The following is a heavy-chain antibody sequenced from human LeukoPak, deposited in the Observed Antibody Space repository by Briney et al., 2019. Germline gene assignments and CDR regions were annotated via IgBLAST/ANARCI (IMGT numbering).Heavy chain of an antibody. V-gene: IGHV4-30-4*08. CDR1: GGSISSGDYY. D-gene: IGHD3-10*01. J-gene: IGHJ4*02. CDR3: AREGVTMVRRHFDY. CDR2: IYYSGST. Sequence: SGTLSLTCTVSGGSISSGDYYWSWIRQPPGKGLEWIGYIYYSGSTYYNPSLKSRVTISVDTSKNQFSLKLSSVTAADTAVYYCAREGVTMVRRHFDYWGQGTLVTVSS.